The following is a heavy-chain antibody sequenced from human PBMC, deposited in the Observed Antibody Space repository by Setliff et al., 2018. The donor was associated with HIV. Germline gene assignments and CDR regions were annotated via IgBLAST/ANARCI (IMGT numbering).Heavy chain of an antibody. CDR3: AREIRAGNYYVTFDI. CDR1: GFTFDDYG. D-gene: IGHD3-16*01. CDR2: INWNGGNT. J-gene: IGHJ3*02. V-gene: IGHV3-20*04. Sequence: PGGSLRLSCAASGFTFDDYGMSWVRQGPGKGLEWVSGINWNGGNTSYADSVKGRFTISRDNAKNSLYLQMNSLRAEDTAVYYCAREIRAGNYYVTFDIWGQGTMVTVSS.